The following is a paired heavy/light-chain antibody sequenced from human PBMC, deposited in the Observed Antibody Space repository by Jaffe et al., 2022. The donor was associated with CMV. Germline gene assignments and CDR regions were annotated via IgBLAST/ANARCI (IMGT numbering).Heavy chain of an antibody. J-gene: IGHJ6*03. CDR3: AASCRGGSCFSDYYYYMDV. V-gene: IGHV4-59*11. CDR2: IHYSGST. D-gene: IGHD2-15*01. CDR1: GGSIRSHY. Sequence: QVQLQESGPRLVKPSETLSLTCTVSGGSIRSHYWSWVRQPPGKGLEWIGYIHYSGSTNYNPSLKSRVTISIDAPRSQFSLKLSSVTGADTAVYYCAASCRGGSCFSDYYYYMDVWGKGTTVTVSS.
Light chain of an antibody. J-gene: IGKJ3*01. CDR3: QQYDTSLFI. CDR2: GAS. CDR1: QSVSSSY. V-gene: IGKV3-20*01. Sequence: EIVLTQSPGTLSLSPGERATLSCRASQSVSSSYLAWYQQKPGQAPRLLMYGASIRATGIPDRFSGSGSGTDFTLTISGLEPEDFAVYYCQQYDTSLFIFGPGTKVDIK.